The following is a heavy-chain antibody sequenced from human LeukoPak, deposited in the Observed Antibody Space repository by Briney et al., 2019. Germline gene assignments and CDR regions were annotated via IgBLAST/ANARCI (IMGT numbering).Heavy chain of an antibody. J-gene: IGHJ3*02. CDR3: ARSLTPGYAFDI. D-gene: IGHD3-9*01. Sequence: GSLRLSCAASGFTFSSYSMNWIRQPPGKGLEWIGYIHYSGSTNYNPSLKRRATISVDTSKNQFSLKLSSVTAADTAVYYCARSLTPGYAFDIWGQGTMVTVSS. CDR1: GFTFSSYS. V-gene: IGHV4-59*08. CDR2: IHYSGST.